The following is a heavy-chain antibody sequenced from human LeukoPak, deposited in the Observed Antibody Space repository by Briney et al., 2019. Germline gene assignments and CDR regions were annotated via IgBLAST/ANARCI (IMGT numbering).Heavy chain of an antibody. Sequence: SETLSLTCAVSGYSISSGYYWGWIRQPPGQGLEWIGSIYHSGSTYYNPSLKSRVTISVDTSKNHFSLKLSSVTPADTAVYYCARGRDGYTFGYWGQGTLVTVSS. V-gene: IGHV4-38-2*01. CDR3: ARGRDGYTFGY. CDR2: IYHSGST. CDR1: GYSISSGYY. J-gene: IGHJ4*02. D-gene: IGHD5-24*01.